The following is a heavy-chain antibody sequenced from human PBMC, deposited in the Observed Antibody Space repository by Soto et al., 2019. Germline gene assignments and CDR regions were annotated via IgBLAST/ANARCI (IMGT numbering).Heavy chain of an antibody. CDR3: ARHAQPCTSCPIDY. CDR2: IYYSGST. CDR1: GGSISSSSYY. Sequence: SETLSLTCTVSGGSISSSSYYWGWIRQPPGKGLEWIGSIYYSGSTYYNPSLKSRVTISVDTSKNQFSLKLSSVTAADTAVYYCARHAQPCTSCPIDYWGQGTLVTVSS. D-gene: IGHD2-2*01. V-gene: IGHV4-39*01. J-gene: IGHJ4*02.